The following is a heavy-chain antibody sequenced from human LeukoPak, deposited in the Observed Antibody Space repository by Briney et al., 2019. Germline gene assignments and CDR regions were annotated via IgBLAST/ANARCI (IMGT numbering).Heavy chain of an antibody. CDR2: IKQDGSEK. D-gene: IGHD3-10*01. CDR3: ARDPLRGPDGRGAFDI. CDR1: GFTFSSYW. J-gene: IGHJ3*02. V-gene: IGHV3-7*01. Sequence: PGGSLRLSCAASGFTFSSYWMSWVRQAPGKGLEWVANIKQDGSEKYYVDSVKGRFTISRDNAKNSLYLQMNSLRAEDTAVYYCARDPLRGPDGRGAFDIWGQGTMVTVSS.